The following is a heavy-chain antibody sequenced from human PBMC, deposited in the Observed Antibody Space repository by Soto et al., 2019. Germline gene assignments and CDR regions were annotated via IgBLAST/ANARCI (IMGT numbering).Heavy chain of an antibody. D-gene: IGHD3-10*01. V-gene: IGHV3-30*18. J-gene: IGHJ4*02. CDR1: GFTFSSYG. CDR3: AKARLGFGELPNFDY. CDR2: ISYDGSNK. Sequence: QVQLVESGGGVVQPGRSLRLSCAASGFTFSSYGMHWVRQAPGKGLEWVAVISYDGSNKYYADSVKGRFTISRDNSKNTLYVQRTGLRAKDTAVYYGAKARLGFGELPNFDYWGQGTLVTVST.